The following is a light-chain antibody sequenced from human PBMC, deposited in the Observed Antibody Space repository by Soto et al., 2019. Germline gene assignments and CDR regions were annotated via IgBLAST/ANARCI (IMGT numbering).Light chain of an antibody. V-gene: IGLV1-40*01. Sequence: QSVLTQPPSVSGAPGQRVTISCTGSSSNIGAGYDVHWYQQLPGTAPKLLIYGNSNRPSGVPDRLSGSKSGTSASLAITGLQAEDYADYYCQSYDSSLSNWVFGGGTKLTVL. J-gene: IGLJ3*02. CDR3: QSYDSSLSNWV. CDR1: SSNIGAGYD. CDR2: GNS.